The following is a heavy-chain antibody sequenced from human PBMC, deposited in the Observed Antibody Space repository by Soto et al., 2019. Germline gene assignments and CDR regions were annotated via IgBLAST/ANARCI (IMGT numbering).Heavy chain of an antibody. CDR2: IYYSGT. CDR1: GASISNDDYF. V-gene: IGHV4-30-4*01. Sequence: QVQLQESGPGLVQPSQTLSLTCTVSGASISNDDYFWSWIRQPPGKGLEWIGFIYYSGTYYNPSLKSRATISADTSKNHFSLKLTSVTAADTAVYYCARDLAYCASGSCYAKWVSWCQGTLVTVSS. J-gene: IGHJ5*02. CDR3: ARDLAYCASGSCYAKWVS. D-gene: IGHD2-21*01.